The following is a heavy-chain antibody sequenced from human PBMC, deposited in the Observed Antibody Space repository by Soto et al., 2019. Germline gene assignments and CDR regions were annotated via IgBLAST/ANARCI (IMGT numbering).Heavy chain of an antibody. V-gene: IGHV1-3*01. CDR3: ARPHYDSSGYLAPFDY. Sequence: GASVKVSGKASGYTFSTYVMHWVRQAPGQSLEWMGWINAGNGNTKYSQKFQGRVTITRDTSANTVYMELSSLRSEDTAVYYCARPHYDSSGYLAPFDYWGQGTLVTVSS. D-gene: IGHD3-22*01. J-gene: IGHJ4*02. CDR2: INAGNGNT. CDR1: GYTFSTYV.